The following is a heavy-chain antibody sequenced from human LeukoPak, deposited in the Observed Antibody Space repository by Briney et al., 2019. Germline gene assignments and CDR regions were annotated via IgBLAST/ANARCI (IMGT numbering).Heavy chain of an antibody. CDR1: GYTFTSYG. J-gene: IGHJ3*02. D-gene: IGHD3-10*01. CDR2: ISAYNGNT. CDR3: ARDNTMVRGAYDAFDI. V-gene: IGHV1-18*01. Sequence: ASVKVSCKASGYTFTSYGISWVRQAPGQGLEWMGWISAYNGNTNYAQKLQGRVTMTTDTSTSTAYMELSRLRSDDTAVYYCARDNTMVRGAYDAFDIWGQGTMVTVSS.